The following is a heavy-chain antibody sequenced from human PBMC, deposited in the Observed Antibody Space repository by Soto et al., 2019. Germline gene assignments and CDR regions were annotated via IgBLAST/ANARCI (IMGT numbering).Heavy chain of an antibody. D-gene: IGHD1-26*01. CDR3: ARERKWEPLPY. V-gene: IGHV1-18*01. J-gene: IGHJ4*02. CDR1: GYTFTNSG. CDR2: VSAYNRNT. Sequence: QVQLVQSGAEVKKPGASMKVSCKASGYTFTNSGITWVRQAPGQGLEWMGWVSAYNRNTNYAQKFQDRVTMTTDTSTNTAYMELRSLRSDDTAVYCCARERKWEPLPYWGQGTLVTVSS.